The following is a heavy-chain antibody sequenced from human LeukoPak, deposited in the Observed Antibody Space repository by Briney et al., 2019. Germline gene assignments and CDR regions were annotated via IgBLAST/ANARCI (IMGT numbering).Heavy chain of an antibody. V-gene: IGHV4-38-2*02. CDR2: IYTSGST. Sequence: SETLSLTCAVSGYSISSGYYWGWIRQPPGKGLEWIGRIYTSGSTNYNPSLKSRVTMSVDTSKNQFSLKLSSVTAADTAVYYCARDGIGDGGFDYWGQGTLVTVSS. D-gene: IGHD2-15*01. CDR3: ARDGIGDGGFDY. CDR1: GYSISSGYY. J-gene: IGHJ4*02.